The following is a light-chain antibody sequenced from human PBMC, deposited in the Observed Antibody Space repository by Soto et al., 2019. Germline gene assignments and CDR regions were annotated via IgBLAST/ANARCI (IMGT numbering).Light chain of an antibody. CDR2: GAS. V-gene: IGKV3-15*01. Sequence: SPATRSVSPGERATLSCRPSQSVSSNLAWYQQKPGQAPRLLIYGASTRATGIPARFSGSGSGTEFTLTISSLQSEDFAVYYCQQYNNWPPITFGQGTRLEIK. J-gene: IGKJ5*01. CDR1: QSVSSN. CDR3: QQYNNWPPIT.